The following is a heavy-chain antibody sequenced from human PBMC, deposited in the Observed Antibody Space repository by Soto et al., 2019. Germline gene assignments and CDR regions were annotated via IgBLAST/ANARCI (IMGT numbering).Heavy chain of an antibody. CDR2: IYYSGST. D-gene: IGHD6-13*01. Sequence: QVQLQESGPGLVKPSQTLSLTCTVSGGSISSGGYYWSWIRQHPGKGLEWIGYIYYSGSTYYNPSLKGRVTISGDTSKNQFSLKLSSVTAADTAVYYCARRSIAAAGWWFDPWGQGTLVTVSS. V-gene: IGHV4-31*03. CDR3: ARRSIAAAGWWFDP. J-gene: IGHJ5*02. CDR1: GGSISSGGYY.